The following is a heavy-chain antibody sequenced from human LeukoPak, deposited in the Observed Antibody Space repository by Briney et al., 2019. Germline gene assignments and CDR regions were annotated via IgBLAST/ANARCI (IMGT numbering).Heavy chain of an antibody. J-gene: IGHJ4*02. Sequence: SETLSLTCAVYGGSFSGYYWSWIRQPPGKGLEWIGEINHSGSTNYNPSLKSRVTISVDTSKNQFSLKLSSVTAADTAVYYCARATITGTKTRWGQGTLVTVSS. CDR2: INHSGST. D-gene: IGHD1-20*01. CDR1: GGSFSGYY. V-gene: IGHV4-34*01. CDR3: ARATITGTKTR.